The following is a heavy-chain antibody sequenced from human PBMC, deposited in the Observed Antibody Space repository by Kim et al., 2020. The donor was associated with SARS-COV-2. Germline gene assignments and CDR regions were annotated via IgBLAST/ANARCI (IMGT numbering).Heavy chain of an antibody. J-gene: IGHJ6*02. CDR1: GFTFSSYG. Sequence: GGSLRLSCAASGFTFSSYGMHWVRQAPGKGLEWVAVISFDGSNKNYADSVKGRFTISRDKSKNTLYLQMNSLRAEDTAVYYCARESGSGSYYAWTYYYYGMDVWGQGTTVTVSS. CDR3: ARESGSGSYYAWTYYYYGMDV. CDR2: ISFDGSNK. D-gene: IGHD3-10*01. V-gene: IGHV3-30*03.